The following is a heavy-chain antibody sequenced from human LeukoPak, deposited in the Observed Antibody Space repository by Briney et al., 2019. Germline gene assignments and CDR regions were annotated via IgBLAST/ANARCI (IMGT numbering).Heavy chain of an antibody. Sequence: GRSLRLSCAASGFTFSSYGMHWVRQAPGKGLEWVAVISYDGSNKYYADSVKGRFTISRDNSKNTLYLQMNSLRAEDTAVYYCAKEWLGYPKGMDVWGQGTTVTVSS. D-gene: IGHD6-19*01. CDR3: AKEWLGYPKGMDV. J-gene: IGHJ6*02. CDR1: GFTFSSYG. V-gene: IGHV3-30*18. CDR2: ISYDGSNK.